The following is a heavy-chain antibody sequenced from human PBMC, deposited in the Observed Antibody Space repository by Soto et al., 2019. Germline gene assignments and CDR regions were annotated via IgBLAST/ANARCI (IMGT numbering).Heavy chain of an antibody. CDR2: IYYSGST. Sequence: SETLSLTCTVSGGSISSYYWSWIRQPPGKGLEWIGYIYYSGSTNYNPSLKSRVTISVDTSKNQFSLKLSSVTAADTAVYYCARVHNCGGDCYLIDPWGQGTLVTVS. D-gene: IGHD2-21*02. J-gene: IGHJ5*02. V-gene: IGHV4-59*01. CDR3: ARVHNCGGDCYLIDP. CDR1: GGSISSYY.